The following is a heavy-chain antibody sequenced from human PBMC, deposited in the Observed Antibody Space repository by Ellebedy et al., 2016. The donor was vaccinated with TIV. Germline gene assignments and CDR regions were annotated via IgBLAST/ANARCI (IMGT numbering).Heavy chain of an antibody. Sequence: GESLKISCAASGFTFSSYAMHWVRQAPGQGLEWVAVISYDGSNKYYADSVKGRFTISRENSKNTLYLQMNSLRADDTAVYYCAREGSYRSFDYWGQGTLVTVSS. J-gene: IGHJ4*02. CDR2: ISYDGSNK. D-gene: IGHD3-16*02. V-gene: IGHV3-30*04. CDR1: GFTFSSYA. CDR3: AREGSYRSFDY.